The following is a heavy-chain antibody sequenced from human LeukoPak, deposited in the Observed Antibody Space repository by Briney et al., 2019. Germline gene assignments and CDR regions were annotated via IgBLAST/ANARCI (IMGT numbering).Heavy chain of an antibody. Sequence: SETLALTCSVSGGSISSSSYYWGWIRQSPGKGLEWIGSMYYRGTTYENSSLKSRVTLSIDTSTNQFSLKLTSVTAADTAVYYCVREYSRSVVAGSRPDLWGQGLLVTVSS. V-gene: IGHV4-39*02. D-gene: IGHD2-21*01. CDR1: GGSISSSSYY. CDR3: VREYSRSVVAGSRPDL. J-gene: IGHJ4*02. CDR2: MYYRGTT.